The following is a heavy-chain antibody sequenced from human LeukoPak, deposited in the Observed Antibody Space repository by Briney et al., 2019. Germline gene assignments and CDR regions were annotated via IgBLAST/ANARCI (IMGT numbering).Heavy chain of an antibody. CDR2: ISYDGSNK. CDR1: GFTFSSYG. D-gene: IGHD3-9*01. J-gene: IGHJ4*02. V-gene: IGHV3-30*18. Sequence: PGGSLRLSCAASGFTFSSYGMHWVRQAPGRGLEWVAVISYDGSNKYYADSVKGRFTISRDNSKNTLYLQMNSLRAEDTAVYYCAKRGILTGPFDYWGQGTLVTVSS. CDR3: AKRGILTGPFDY.